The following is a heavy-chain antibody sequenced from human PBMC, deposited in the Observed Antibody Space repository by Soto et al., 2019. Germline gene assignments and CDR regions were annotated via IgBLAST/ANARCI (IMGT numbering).Heavy chain of an antibody. CDR1: GYTLTELS. CDR3: ATGTLGPYDSSGYFVY. CDR2: FDPEDGET. J-gene: IGHJ4*02. Sequence: ASVKVSCKVSGYTLTELSMHWVRQAPGKGLEWMGGFDPEDGETIYAQKFQGRVTMTEDTSTDTAYMELSSLRSEDTAVYYCATGTLGPYDSSGYFVYWGQGTLVTVSS. D-gene: IGHD3-22*01. V-gene: IGHV1-24*01.